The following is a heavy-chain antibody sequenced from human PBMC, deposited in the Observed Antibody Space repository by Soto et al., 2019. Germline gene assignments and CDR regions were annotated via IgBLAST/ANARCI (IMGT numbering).Heavy chain of an antibody. Sequence: QVQLVQSGAEEKKPGASVKVSCKASGYTFTSYAMHWVRQAPGQRLEWMGWINAGNGNTKYSQKFQGRVTITRDTSASTAYMELSSLISEDTAVYYCARDPSYSGMDVWGQGTTVTVSS. CDR2: INAGNGNT. V-gene: IGHV1-3*05. CDR1: GYTFTSYA. CDR3: ARDPSYSGMDV. J-gene: IGHJ6*02.